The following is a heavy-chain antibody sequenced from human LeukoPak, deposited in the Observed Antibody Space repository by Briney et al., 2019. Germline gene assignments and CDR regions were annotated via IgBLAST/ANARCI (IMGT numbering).Heavy chain of an antibody. Sequence: PSGTVSLTCTVSGGSISSSSYYWGWVRQPPGKGLEWIGNFCYSGSTYYNPSLKSRATISVDTSKNQFSLKLSSVTAADTAVYYCARLSVIAAAGTDNFDYWGQGTLVTVSS. CDR3: ARLSVIAAAGTDNFDY. D-gene: IGHD6-13*01. V-gene: IGHV4-39*01. CDR2: FCYSGST. CDR1: GGSISSSSYY. J-gene: IGHJ4*02.